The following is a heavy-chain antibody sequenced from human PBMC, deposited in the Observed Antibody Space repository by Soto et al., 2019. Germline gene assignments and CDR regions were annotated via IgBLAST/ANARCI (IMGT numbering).Heavy chain of an antibody. CDR3: ARVTSGYSYDS. CDR2: INSDGSGT. V-gene: IGHV3-74*01. D-gene: IGHD5-18*01. CDR1: GFTFSSYM. Sequence: GGSLRLSCAASGFTFSSYMMHWVRQAPGKGLVWVSHINSDGSGTSYADSVKGRFTISRDNAKNTLYLQMNSLRVEDTAVYYCARVTSGYSYDSWGQGT. J-gene: IGHJ5*02.